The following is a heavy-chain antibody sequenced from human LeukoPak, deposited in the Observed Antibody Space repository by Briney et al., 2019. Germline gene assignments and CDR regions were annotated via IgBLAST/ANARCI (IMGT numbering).Heavy chain of an antibody. V-gene: IGHV4-59*01. CDR3: ARGRRTTSFRASYMDV. CDR1: GDSISGYY. D-gene: IGHD2-2*01. CDR2: IYHSGNT. Sequence: PSETLSLTCTVSGDSISGYYWSWIRQPPGKGLEWIGYIYHSGNTNYNPSLESRVTISVDTPMNQFSLRLSSVTAADTGVYYCARGRRTTSFRASYMDVWGKGATVTVSS. J-gene: IGHJ6*03.